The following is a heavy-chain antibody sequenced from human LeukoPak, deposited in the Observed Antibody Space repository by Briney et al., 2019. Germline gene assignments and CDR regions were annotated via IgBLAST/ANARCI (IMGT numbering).Heavy chain of an antibody. Sequence: GRSLRLSCAASGFTFSSYGMHWVRQAPGKGLEWVAVISYDGSNKYYADSVKGRFTISRDNSKNTLYLQMNSLRAEDTAVYYCAKERRIAAAGPWGYCGQGTLVTVSS. CDR2: ISYDGSNK. V-gene: IGHV3-30*18. J-gene: IGHJ4*02. D-gene: IGHD6-13*01. CDR1: GFTFSSYG. CDR3: AKERRIAAAGPWGY.